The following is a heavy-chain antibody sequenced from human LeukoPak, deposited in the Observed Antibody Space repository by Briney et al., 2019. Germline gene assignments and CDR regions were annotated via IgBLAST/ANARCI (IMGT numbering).Heavy chain of an antibody. Sequence: ASVKVSCKASGCTFTGYYMHWVRQAPGQGLEWMGRINPNSGGTNYAQKFQGRVTMTRDTSINTAYMDLSRLRSDDTAVYYWARGRNSVYYFNVVAPSYFDYWGQGTLVTVSS. J-gene: IGHJ4*02. CDR1: GCTFTGYY. CDR3: ARGRNSVYYFNVVAPSYFDY. V-gene: IGHV1-2*06. D-gene: IGHD3-22*01. CDR2: INPNSGGT.